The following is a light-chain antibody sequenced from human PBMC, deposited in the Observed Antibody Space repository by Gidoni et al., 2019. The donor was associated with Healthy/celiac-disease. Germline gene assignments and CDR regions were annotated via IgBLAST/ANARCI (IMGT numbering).Light chain of an antibody. CDR2: KAS. CDR1: QSISSW. CDR3: QQYNSYSRT. Sequence: DIQMNQSPPTLSASVGDRVTITCRASQSISSWLAWYQQKPGKAPKLLIYKASSLESGVPSRFSGSGSGTEFTLTISSLQPDDFATYYCQQYNSYSRTFGQGTKVEIK. J-gene: IGKJ1*01. V-gene: IGKV1-5*03.